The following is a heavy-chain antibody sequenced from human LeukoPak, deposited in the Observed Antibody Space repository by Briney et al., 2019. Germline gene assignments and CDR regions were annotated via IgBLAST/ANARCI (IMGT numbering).Heavy chain of an antibody. Sequence: GGSLRLSCAASGFTFDDYAMHWVRQAPGKGLEWVSLINGDGGNRYYADSVKGRFTISRDNSKNSLYLQMNSLRTEDTALYYCARDRRTYYYGSGIFDIWGQGTMVTVSS. D-gene: IGHD3-10*01. CDR2: INGDGGNR. V-gene: IGHV3-43*02. J-gene: IGHJ3*02. CDR1: GFTFDDYA. CDR3: ARDRRTYYYGSGIFDI.